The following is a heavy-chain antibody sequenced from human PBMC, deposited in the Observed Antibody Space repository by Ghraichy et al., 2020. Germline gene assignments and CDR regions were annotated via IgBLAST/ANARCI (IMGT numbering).Heavy chain of an antibody. CDR3: ARGALGRDFDY. Sequence: GESLNISCAASGFTFSSYSMNWVRQAPGKGLEWVSYIYNIDNIYYAESVKGRFTISRDNARNSLYLQMNSLRDGDTAVYYCARGALGRDFDYWGQGTLVTVSS. CDR1: GFTFSSYS. CDR2: IYNIDNI. J-gene: IGHJ4*02. V-gene: IGHV3-48*02.